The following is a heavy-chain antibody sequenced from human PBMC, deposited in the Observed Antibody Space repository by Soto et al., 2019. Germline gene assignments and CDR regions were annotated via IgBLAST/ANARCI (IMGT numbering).Heavy chain of an antibody. Sequence: PSETLSLTCTVSGGSISSVGYYWSWIRQHPVRGLEWVGYIYYSGNTYYKPSLESRITISLDASKTQFSLKLRSLTTADTAVYYCARVGGVAARTFAYWGQGTLVTVSS. CDR1: GGSISSVGYY. J-gene: IGHJ4*02. D-gene: IGHD6-6*01. CDR3: ARVGGVAARTFAY. V-gene: IGHV4-31*03. CDR2: IYYSGNT.